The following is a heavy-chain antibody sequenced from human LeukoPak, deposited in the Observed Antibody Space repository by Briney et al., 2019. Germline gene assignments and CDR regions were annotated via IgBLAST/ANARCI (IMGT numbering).Heavy chain of an antibody. Sequence: PGGSLRLSCAASGFTFSSYSTNWVRQAPGKGLEWVSSISSSSSYIYYADSVKGRFTISRDNAKNSLYLQMNSLRAEDTAVYYCARDPGSVTTLYYYYGMDVWGQGTTVTVSS. CDR2: ISSSSSYI. V-gene: IGHV3-21*01. D-gene: IGHD4-17*01. J-gene: IGHJ6*02. CDR1: GFTFSSYS. CDR3: ARDPGSVTTLYYYYGMDV.